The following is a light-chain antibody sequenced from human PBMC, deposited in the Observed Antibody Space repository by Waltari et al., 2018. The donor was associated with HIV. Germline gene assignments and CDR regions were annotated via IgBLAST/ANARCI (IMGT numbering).Light chain of an antibody. Sequence: EIVLTQSPVTLSLSPGERATLSCRASQSVSGYLAWYQQRPGQAPRLLIYDASNRATCIPARFSGSGSGTDFTLTISSLESEDFAVYFCQQRTNWPPTVSFGGGTRVQIK. J-gene: IGKJ4*01. CDR1: QSVSGY. CDR3: QQRTNWPPTVS. V-gene: IGKV3-11*01. CDR2: DAS.